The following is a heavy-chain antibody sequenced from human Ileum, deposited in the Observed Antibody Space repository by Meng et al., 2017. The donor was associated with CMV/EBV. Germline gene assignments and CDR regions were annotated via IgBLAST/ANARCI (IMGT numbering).Heavy chain of an antibody. Sequence: NASAYTFIDYFMHWVRQGPGQGLEWMGWINPNNGNTNYAQKFQGRVTMTRDTSISTAYMDLSRLTSDDTAVYYCGRGVGSIDPRFDPWGQGTLVTVSS. CDR1: AYTFIDYF. D-gene: IGHD1-26*01. J-gene: IGHJ5*02. CDR2: INPNNGNT. CDR3: GRGVGSIDPRFDP. V-gene: IGHV1-2*02.